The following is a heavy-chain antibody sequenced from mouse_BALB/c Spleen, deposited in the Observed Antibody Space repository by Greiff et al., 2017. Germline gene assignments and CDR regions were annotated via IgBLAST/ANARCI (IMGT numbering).Heavy chain of an antibody. CDR2: ISSGGST. CDR1: GFTFSSYA. CDR3: ARGRDYDVEFAY. D-gene: IGHD2-4*01. V-gene: IGHV5-6-5*01. Sequence: EVMLVESGGGLVKPGGSLKLSCAASGFTFSSYAMSWVRQTPEKRLEWVASISSGGSTYYPDSVKGRFTISRDNARNILYLQMSSLRSEDTAMYYCARGRDYDVEFAYWGQGTLVTVSA. J-gene: IGHJ3*01.